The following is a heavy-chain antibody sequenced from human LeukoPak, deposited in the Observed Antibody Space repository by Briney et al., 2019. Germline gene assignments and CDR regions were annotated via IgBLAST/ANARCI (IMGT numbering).Heavy chain of an antibody. J-gene: IGHJ6*03. CDR2: IYPGDSDT. CDR3: ARGGCSTSCYDLGYYYYYMDV. Sequence: NHGESLKISCKGSGYSFTSYWIGWVRQMPGKGLEWMGIIYPGDSDTRYSPSFQGQVTISADKSISTAYLQWSSLKASDTAMYYCARGGCSTSCYDLGYYYYYMDVWGKGTTVTVSS. D-gene: IGHD2-2*01. CDR1: GYSFTSYW. V-gene: IGHV5-51*01.